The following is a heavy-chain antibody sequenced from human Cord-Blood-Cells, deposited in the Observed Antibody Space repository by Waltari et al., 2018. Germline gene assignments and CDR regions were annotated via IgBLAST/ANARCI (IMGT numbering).Heavy chain of an antibody. Sequence: QVQLQESGPGLVKPSETLSLTCTVSGYSISSGYYWGWLRQPPGKGLEWIGSIYHSGSPYYNPSLKSRVTISVDTSKNQCSLKLSSVTAADTAVYYCARDSIEYQLLSAYYYYYYMDVWGKGTTVTVSS. D-gene: IGHD2-2*01. V-gene: IGHV4-38-2*02. J-gene: IGHJ6*03. CDR1: GYSISSGYY. CDR3: ARDSIEYQLLSAYYYYYYMDV. CDR2: IYHSGSP.